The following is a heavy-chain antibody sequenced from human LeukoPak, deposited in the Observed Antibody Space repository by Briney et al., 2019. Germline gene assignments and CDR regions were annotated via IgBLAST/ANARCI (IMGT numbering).Heavy chain of an antibody. J-gene: IGHJ4*02. CDR3: AKAPMTYDYVWGSYPDY. D-gene: IGHD3-16*02. CDR1: GFTFSNYA. V-gene: IGHV3-23*01. Sequence: GGSLRLSCAASGFTFSNYAMSWVRQAPGKGLEWVSAISGSDGSTNYADSVKGRFTISRDNSKNTLYLQMNSLRAEDTAVYYCAKAPMTYDYVWGSYPDYWGQGTLVTVSS. CDR2: ISGSDGST.